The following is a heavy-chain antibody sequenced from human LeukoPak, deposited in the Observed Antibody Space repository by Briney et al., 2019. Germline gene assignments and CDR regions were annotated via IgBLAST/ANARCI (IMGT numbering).Heavy chain of an antibody. CDR1: GGSISSSNHY. CDR2: IYYSGST. Sequence: PSETLSLTCSVSGGSISSSNHYWGWIRQPPGKGLEWIGSIYYSGSTYYNPSLQSRVTVSVDTSKNQFSLKLSSVTAADTAVYYCARVNTFWSTYHAGALDYWGQGTLVTVSS. CDR3: ARVNTFWSTYHAGALDY. V-gene: IGHV4-39*07. D-gene: IGHD3-3*01. J-gene: IGHJ4*02.